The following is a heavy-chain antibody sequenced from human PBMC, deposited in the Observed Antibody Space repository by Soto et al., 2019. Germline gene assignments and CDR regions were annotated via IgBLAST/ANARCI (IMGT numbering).Heavy chain of an antibody. J-gene: IGHJ2*01. D-gene: IGHD2-2*01. CDR1: GFTFINYA. CDR3: ARKVLGSTSRPDWWYFEL. V-gene: IGHV3-23*01. Sequence: EVQLLESGGGLVQPGGSLRLSCVGSGFTFINYAMNWVRQTPGKGLEWVSTISGGGDRTFDADTVKGRFTISSDNSKNTVNLQMHSLRADDTAVYYCARKVLGSTSRPDWWYFELWGRGTLVTVSS. CDR2: ISGGGDRT.